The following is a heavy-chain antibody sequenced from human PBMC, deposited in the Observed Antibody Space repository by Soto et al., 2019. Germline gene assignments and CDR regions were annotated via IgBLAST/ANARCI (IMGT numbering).Heavy chain of an antibody. CDR1: GGTFSSYT. Sequence: GASVKVSCKASGGTFSSYTISWVRQAPGQGLEWMGRIIPIRGIANYAQKFQGRVTITADKSTSTAYMELSSLRSEDAAVYYCARDLRFSSYYYYMDVWGKGTTVTVSS. CDR2: IIPIRGIA. CDR3: ARDLRFSSYYYYMDV. V-gene: IGHV1-69*04. J-gene: IGHJ6*03.